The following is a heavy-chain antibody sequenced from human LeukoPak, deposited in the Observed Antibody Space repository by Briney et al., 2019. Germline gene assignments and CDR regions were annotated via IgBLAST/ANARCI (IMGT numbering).Heavy chain of an antibody. D-gene: IGHD2-21*02. CDR3: ARGIRFGGVVTATDAFDI. CDR2: FDPEDGET. J-gene: IGHJ3*02. CDR1: GYTFTSYG. V-gene: IGHV1-24*01. Sequence: GPVKVSCKASGYTFTSYGISWVRQAPGKGLEWMGGFDPEDGETIYAQKFQGRVTMTEDTSTDTAYMELSSLRSEDTAVYYCARGIRFGGVVTATDAFDIWGQGTMVTVSS.